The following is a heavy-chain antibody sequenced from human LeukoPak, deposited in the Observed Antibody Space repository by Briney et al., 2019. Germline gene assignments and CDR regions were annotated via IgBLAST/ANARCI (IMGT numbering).Heavy chain of an antibody. J-gene: IGHJ6*02. CDR2: INHSGST. CDR1: GGSFSGYY. Sequence: SETLPLTCAVYGGSFSGYYWSWIRQPPGKGLEWIGEINHSGSTNYSPSLKSRVTISVDTSKNQFSLKLSSVTAADTAVYYCSVNYYYYYGMDVWGQGTTVTVSS. CDR3: SVNYYYYYGMDV. V-gene: IGHV4-34*01.